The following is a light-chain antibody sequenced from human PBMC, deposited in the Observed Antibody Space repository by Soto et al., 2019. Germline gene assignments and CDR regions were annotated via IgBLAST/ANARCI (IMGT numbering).Light chain of an antibody. CDR1: SSDVGGYNY. V-gene: IGLV2-14*03. Sequence: QSALTQPASVSGSPGQSITISCTGTSSDVGGYNYVSWYQQHPGKAPKLMIYDVSNRPSGVPNRFSGSKSVNTASLTISGLQAEDEGDYYCSSYTSGSTLVFGGGTKLTVL. CDR2: DVS. CDR3: SSYTSGSTLV. J-gene: IGLJ2*01.